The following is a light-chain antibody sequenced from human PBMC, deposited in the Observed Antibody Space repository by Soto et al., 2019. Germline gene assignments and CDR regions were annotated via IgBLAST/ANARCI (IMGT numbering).Light chain of an antibody. CDR1: QSVSSSY. CDR2: GAS. CDR3: QQYGSSPGS. V-gene: IGKV3-20*01. Sequence: EIVLTQSPGTLSLSPGERATLSCRASQSVSSSYLAWYQQKPGQAPRLLIYGASSSATGIPDRFSGSGSVTDFTLTISRLEPEDFAVYYCQQYGSSPGSFGRGTKVEIK. J-gene: IGKJ1*01.